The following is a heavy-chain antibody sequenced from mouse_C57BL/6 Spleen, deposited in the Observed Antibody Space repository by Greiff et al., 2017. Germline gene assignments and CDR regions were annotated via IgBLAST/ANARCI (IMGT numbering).Heavy chain of an antibody. Sequence: QVQLQESGAELVKPGASVKLSCTASGYTFTSYWMHWVKQRPGQGLEWIGMIHPNSGSTNYTEKFKSKATLTVDKSSSTAYMQLSSLTSEDSAVYCGARGDSYWDFDVWGTGTTVTVSS. CDR1: GYTFTSYW. V-gene: IGHV1-64*01. J-gene: IGHJ1*03. CDR3: ARGDSYWDFDV. CDR2: IHPNSGST.